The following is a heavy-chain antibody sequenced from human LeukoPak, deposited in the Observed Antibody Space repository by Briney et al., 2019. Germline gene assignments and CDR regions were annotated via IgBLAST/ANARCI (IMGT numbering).Heavy chain of an antibody. D-gene: IGHD7-27*01. CDR2: FDPEDGET. V-gene: IGHV1-24*01. J-gene: IGHJ4*02. CDR1: GGTFSSYA. Sequence: ASVKVSCKASGGTFSSYAISWVRQAPGKGLEWMGGFDPEDGETIYAQKFQGRVTMTEDTSTDTAYMELSSLRSEDTAVYYCATGPYWGGNKGDYWGQGTLVTVSS. CDR3: ATGPYWGGNKGDY.